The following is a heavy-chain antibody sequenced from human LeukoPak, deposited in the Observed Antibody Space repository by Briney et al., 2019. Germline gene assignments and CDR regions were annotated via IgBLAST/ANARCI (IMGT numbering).Heavy chain of an antibody. CDR3: AKNVRDQGLYYYYGMDV. CDR2: ISGSGGST. Sequence: GGSLRLSCAASGFTFSSYAMSWVRQAPGKGLEWVSAISGSGGSTYYADSVKGRFTISRDNSKNTLYLQMNSLRAEDTAVYYRAKNVRDQGLYYYYGMDVWGQGTTVTVSS. V-gene: IGHV3-23*01. D-gene: IGHD3-10*02. CDR1: GFTFSSYA. J-gene: IGHJ6*02.